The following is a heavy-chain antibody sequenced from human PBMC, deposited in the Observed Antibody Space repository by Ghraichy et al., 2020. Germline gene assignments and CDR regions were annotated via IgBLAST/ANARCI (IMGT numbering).Heavy chain of an antibody. Sequence: SETLSLTCTVSGGSISIYYWSWIRQPPGKGLEWIGYIYDSGSTNYNPSLKSRVTMSVDTSKNQFSLKMFSVTAADTAVYFCARVGDTYGYWNSKDVPTKYDILTDFQQGGNGAFDNWGLGTLVTVSS. CDR2: IYDSGST. CDR1: GGSISIYY. V-gene: IGHV4-59*01. J-gene: IGHJ4*02. D-gene: IGHD3-9*01. CDR3: ARVGDTYGYWNSKDVPTKYDILTDFQQGGNGAFDN.